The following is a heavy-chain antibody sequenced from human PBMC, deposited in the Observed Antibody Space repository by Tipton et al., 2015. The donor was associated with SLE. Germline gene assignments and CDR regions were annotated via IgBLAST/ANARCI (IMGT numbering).Heavy chain of an antibody. J-gene: IGHJ4*02. Sequence: TLSLTCTVSGGSIRSGRYYWSWIRQPPGKAMEWMGHIYYSGSTLYNPSLKSRVTIEVDMSRNQFSLRLTSVTPADTAIYYCARGGSYSDFDYWGQGTQVTVSS. D-gene: IGHD1-26*01. CDR3: ARGGSYSDFDY. CDR2: IYYSGST. CDR1: GGSIRSGRYY. V-gene: IGHV4-61*01.